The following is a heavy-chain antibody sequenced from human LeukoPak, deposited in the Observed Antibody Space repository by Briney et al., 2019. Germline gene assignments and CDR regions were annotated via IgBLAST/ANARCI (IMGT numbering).Heavy chain of an antibody. CDR2: IDPSAGST. J-gene: IGHJ6*04. D-gene: IGHD3-22*01. Sequence: ASVKVSCKASGYTFTNFYMHWVRQAPGQGLEWMGVIDPSAGSTTYAQKFQGRVTMTRDTATSTVYMELSSLRSEDTAVYYCARAHYASSNIKVPFDVWGKGTTVTVSS. CDR3: ARAHYASSNIKVPFDV. V-gene: IGHV1-46*01. CDR1: GYTFTNFY.